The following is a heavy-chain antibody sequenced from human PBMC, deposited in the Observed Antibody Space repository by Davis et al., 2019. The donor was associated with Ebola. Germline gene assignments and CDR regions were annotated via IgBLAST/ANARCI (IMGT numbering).Heavy chain of an antibody. CDR3: ARDRYSDGSGYFFEQSH. V-gene: IGHV3-23*01. CDR2: ISSSVGST. J-gene: IGHJ4*02. CDR1: GFTFSNYA. D-gene: IGHD3-22*01. Sequence: GESLKISCAASGFTFSNYAMSWVRQAPGKGLEWVSSISSSVGSTYYADSVKGRFTISRDNSMNTLYLQMNSLRSEDTAVYYCARDRYSDGSGYFFEQSHWGQGTLVTVSS.